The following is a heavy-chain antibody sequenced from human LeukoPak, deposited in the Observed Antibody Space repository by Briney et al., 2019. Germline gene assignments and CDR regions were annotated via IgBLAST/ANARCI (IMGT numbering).Heavy chain of an antibody. J-gene: IGHJ4*02. V-gene: IGHV3-48*02. D-gene: IGHD4-23*01. Sequence: GGSLRLSCAASGFTFSDYDMNWVRQPPGKGLEWVSYITSSSRTINHADSVKGRFTVSRDNAKNSLYLQMDGLRDEDTAVYYCARPTTVALDYWGQGTLVTVSS. CDR2: ITSSSRTI. CDR3: ARPTTVALDY. CDR1: GFTFSDYD.